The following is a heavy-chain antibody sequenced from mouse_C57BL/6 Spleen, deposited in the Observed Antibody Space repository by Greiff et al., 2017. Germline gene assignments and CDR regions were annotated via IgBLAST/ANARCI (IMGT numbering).Heavy chain of an antibody. CDR3: TTNDYGRSDF. CDR2: IDPEDGDT. Sequence: VQLQQSGAELVRPGASVKLSCTASGFNIKDYYMNWVKQRPEQGLEWIGRIDPEDGDTEYAPKFKGKATMTADPSYYTPYLQLSSLTSEDTAVDYCTTNDYGRSDFWGTGTTVTVSS. CDR1: GFNIKDYY. V-gene: IGHV14-1*01. D-gene: IGHD1-1*01. J-gene: IGHJ1*03.